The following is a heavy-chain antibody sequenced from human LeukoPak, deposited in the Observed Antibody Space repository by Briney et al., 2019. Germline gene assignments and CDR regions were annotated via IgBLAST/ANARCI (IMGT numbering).Heavy chain of an antibody. CDR1: SGSIGSGGYY. Sequence: SETLSLTWTVSSGSIGSGGYYRSWIRQHPGKGLEWIGYIYYSGNTYYNPSLKSRVTISVGTSRTQFSLKLSSVTAADPAVYYGPRQTSFGGTTGCEDYWGQGTLVTVSS. CDR3: PRQTSFGGTTGCEDY. V-gene: IGHV4-31*02. D-gene: IGHD4-23*01. J-gene: IGHJ4*02. CDR2: IYYSGNT.